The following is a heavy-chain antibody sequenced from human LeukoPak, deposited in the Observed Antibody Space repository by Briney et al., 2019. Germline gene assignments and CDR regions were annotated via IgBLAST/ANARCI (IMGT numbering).Heavy chain of an antibody. CDR1: GGSFSGYY. Sequence: SETLSLTCAVYGGSFSGYYWSWIRQPPGKGLEWIGEINHSGSTNYNPSLKSRVTISVDTSKNQFSLKLSSVTAADTAVYYCARPPAYYYMDVWGKGTTVTVSS. J-gene: IGHJ6*03. CDR3: ARPPAYYYMDV. V-gene: IGHV4-34*01. CDR2: INHSGST.